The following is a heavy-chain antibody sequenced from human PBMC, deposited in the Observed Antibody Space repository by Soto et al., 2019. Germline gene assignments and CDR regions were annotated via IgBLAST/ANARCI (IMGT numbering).Heavy chain of an antibody. CDR3: ARAAGRWQLLTYWFDP. D-gene: IGHD1-26*01. V-gene: IGHV1-3*01. Sequence: QVQLVQSGAEVKKPGASVRVSCTASGFPFSAFAIHWVRQAPGQGLEWMGWINPGTGDTKYSQRSQGRATFTRDTSASTVFLELGSLTSADSAVYFCARAAGRWQLLTYWFDPWGQGALVTVSS. J-gene: IGHJ5*02. CDR1: GFPFSAFA. CDR2: INPGTGDT.